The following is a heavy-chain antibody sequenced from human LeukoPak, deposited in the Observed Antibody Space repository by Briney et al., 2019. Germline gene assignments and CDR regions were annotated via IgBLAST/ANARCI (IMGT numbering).Heavy chain of an antibody. CDR1: GFTFSSYT. D-gene: IGHD3-10*01. CDR3: ARGLHYYYYGMDV. J-gene: IGHJ6*02. V-gene: IGHV3-30-3*01. CDR2: ISYDGSNK. Sequence: PGRSLRLSCAASGFTFSSYTMHWVRQAPGKGLEWVAVISYDGSNKYYADCVKGRFTISRDNSKNTLYLQMNSLRAEDTAVYYCARGLHYYYYGMDVWGQGTTVTVSS.